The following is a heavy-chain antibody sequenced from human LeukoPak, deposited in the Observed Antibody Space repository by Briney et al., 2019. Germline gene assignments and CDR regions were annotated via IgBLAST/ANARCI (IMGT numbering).Heavy chain of an antibody. CDR2: ISSSSSYI. J-gene: IGHJ4*02. D-gene: IGHD1-1*01. V-gene: IGHV3-21*01. CDR1: GFTFSNYE. Sequence: PGGSLRLFCAASGFTFSNYEMHWVRQAPGKGLEWVSYISSSSSYIYYADSVKGRFTISRDNAKNSLYLQMNSLRAEDTAVYYCARGGYDHDYWGQGTLVTVSS. CDR3: ARGGYDHDY.